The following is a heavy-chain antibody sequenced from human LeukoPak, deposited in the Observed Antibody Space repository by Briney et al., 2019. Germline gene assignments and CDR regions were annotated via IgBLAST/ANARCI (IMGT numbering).Heavy chain of an antibody. J-gene: IGHJ3*02. D-gene: IGHD3-9*01. V-gene: IGHV3-66*01. CDR3: ARETLTGYDTFDI. Sequence: PGGSLRLSCAASGFTVSSKYMSWVRQAPGKGLEWVSVIYSGGSTFYADSVKGRFTISRDNSKNTLYLQMNSLRAEDTAVYYCARETLTGYDTFDIWGQGTMVTVSS. CDR2: IYSGGST. CDR1: GFTVSSKY.